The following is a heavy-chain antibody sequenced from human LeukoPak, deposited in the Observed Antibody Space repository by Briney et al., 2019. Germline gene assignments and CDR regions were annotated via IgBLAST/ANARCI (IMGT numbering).Heavy chain of an antibody. CDR3: ARRDCGGDCYNGVGECGYFDR. D-gene: IGHD2-21*02. J-gene: IGHJ2*01. CDR1: GYTFTSYY. V-gene: IGHV1-46*01. CDR2: INPSGGST. Sequence: ASVKVSRTASGYTFTSYYMQWVRQAPGQGLEWMGLINPSGGSTTYAQKFQGRAPMTRDTSTSTGYMELSSLRSEDTGVYYCARRDCGGDCYNGVGECGYFDRWGGGALVAVCS.